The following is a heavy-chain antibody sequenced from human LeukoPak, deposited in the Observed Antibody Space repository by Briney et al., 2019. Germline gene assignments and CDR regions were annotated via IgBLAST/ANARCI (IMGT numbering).Heavy chain of an antibody. CDR3: ARARTGDSDY. CDR2: INPGSGSI. Sequence: AAVKVSCKASGYTFINYYIHWVRQAPGQGLEWMGLINPGSGSITYSQKFQGRVTMTWDTSTNTVYMELNNLRSEDTALYYCARARTGDSDYWGQGTLVTVSS. V-gene: IGHV1-46*01. J-gene: IGHJ4*02. CDR1: GYTFINYY. D-gene: IGHD7-27*01.